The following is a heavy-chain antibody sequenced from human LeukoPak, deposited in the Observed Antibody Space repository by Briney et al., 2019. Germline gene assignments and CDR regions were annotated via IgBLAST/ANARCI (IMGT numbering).Heavy chain of an antibody. CDR1: GFTFSSYW. CDR2: ISSSSSYI. CDR3: ARYGNGEWLAHYAFDM. Sequence: GGSLRLSCADSGFTFSSYWMSWVRQAPGKGLEWVSSISSSSSYIYYADSVKGRFTISRDNAKNSPYLQMNSLKVEDTAVYYCARYGNGEWLAHYAFDMWGQGTMVTVSS. V-gene: IGHV3-21*01. J-gene: IGHJ3*02. D-gene: IGHD6-19*01.